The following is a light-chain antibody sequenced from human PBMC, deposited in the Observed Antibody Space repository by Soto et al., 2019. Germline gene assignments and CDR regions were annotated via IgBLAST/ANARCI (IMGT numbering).Light chain of an antibody. CDR2: AAS. CDR1: QGISNW. CDR3: QQANSFPFT. Sequence: DIQMTQSPSSVSASVGDRVPITCRASQGISNWLAWYQQKPGRAAKLLIYAASSLHSVVPPRFIGSGFGTDFTLTISSLQPEEFATYYCQQANSFPFTVGAGTKVDIK. V-gene: IGKV1-12*01. J-gene: IGKJ3*01.